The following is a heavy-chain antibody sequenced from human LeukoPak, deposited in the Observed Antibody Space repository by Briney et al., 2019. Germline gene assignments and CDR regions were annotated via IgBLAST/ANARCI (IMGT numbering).Heavy chain of an antibody. J-gene: IGHJ4*02. Sequence: ASVKVSCKASGYTFTSYGISWVRQAPGQGLEWMGWISAYNGNTNYAQKLQGRVTMTTDTSTSTAYMELRSLRSDDTAVYYCARARRQDILTGYRFYYFDYWGQGTLVTVSS. D-gene: IGHD3-9*01. CDR1: GYTFTSYG. V-gene: IGHV1-18*01. CDR3: ARARRQDILTGYRFYYFDY. CDR2: ISAYNGNT.